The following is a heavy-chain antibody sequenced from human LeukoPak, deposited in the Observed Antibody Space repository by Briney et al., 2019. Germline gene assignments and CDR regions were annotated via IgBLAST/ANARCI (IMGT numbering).Heavy chain of an antibody. CDR2: IYYSGST. V-gene: IGHV4-59*01. J-gene: IGHJ5*02. Sequence: PSETLSLTCAVYGGSFSGYYWSWIRQPPGKGLEWIGYIYYSGSTNFNPSLKSRVTISVDTSKNQFSLKLSSVTAADTAVYYCAGYHSTSFTNWFDPWGQGTLVTVSS. D-gene: IGHD2-2*01. CDR1: GGSFSGYY. CDR3: AGYHSTSFTNWFDP.